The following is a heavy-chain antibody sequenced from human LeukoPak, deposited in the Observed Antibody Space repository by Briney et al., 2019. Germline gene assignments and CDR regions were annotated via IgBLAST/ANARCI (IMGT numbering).Heavy chain of an antibody. CDR3: ARDPSSVTLYFFDY. D-gene: IGHD4-11*01. V-gene: IGHV1-2*02. CDR1: GGIFGRHG. J-gene: IGHJ4*02. CDR2: IDANNGDT. Sequence: ASVKVSCKASGGIFGRHGISWVRQAPGQGLEWMGWIDANNGDTKSAQKFQGRVTMSRDTSISTAYMDLSSLSPDDAAVYYCARDPSSVTLYFFDYWGQGTLVTVSS.